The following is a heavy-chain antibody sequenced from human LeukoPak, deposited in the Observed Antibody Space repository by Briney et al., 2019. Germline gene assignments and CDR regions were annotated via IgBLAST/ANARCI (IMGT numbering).Heavy chain of an antibody. CDR2: ISYDGSNK. CDR3: ARDLVGYALGIMDV. V-gene: IGHV3-30*04. D-gene: IGHD2-2*01. J-gene: IGHJ6*04. CDR1: GFTFSSYA. Sequence: GRSLRLSCAASGFTFSSYAMHWVRQAPGKGLEWVAVISYDGSNKYYADSVKGRFTISRDNSKNTLYLQMNSLRAEDTAVYYCARDLVGYALGIMDVWAKGPRSPSPQ.